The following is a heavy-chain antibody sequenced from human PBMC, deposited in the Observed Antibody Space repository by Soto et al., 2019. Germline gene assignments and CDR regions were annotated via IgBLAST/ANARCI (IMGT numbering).Heavy chain of an antibody. CDR1: GFTFSSHA. D-gene: IGHD4-4*01. CDR3: AREPTTIIERIGF. Sequence: QVQLVESGGDVVQPGRSLILSCAASGFTFSSHAMHWVRQAPGEGLEWVAVISDDGNNQYYADSVEGRFTISRDNSRNTGYLQMNSLKTEDTAVYYCAREPTTIIERIGFWGQGALVTVSS. J-gene: IGHJ4*02. CDR2: ISDDGNNQ. V-gene: IGHV3-30*01.